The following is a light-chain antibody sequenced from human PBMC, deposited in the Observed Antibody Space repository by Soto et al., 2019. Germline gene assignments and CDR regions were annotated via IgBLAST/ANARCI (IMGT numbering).Light chain of an antibody. CDR2: EVS. V-gene: IGLV2-8*01. CDR1: SSDIGGYNY. J-gene: IGLJ1*01. CDR3: SSYAGSNNYV. Sequence: QSALTQPPSASGSPGQSVTISCTGTSSDIGGYNYVSWYQQHPGKAPKLMIYEVSKRPSGAPDRFSGSKSGNTASLTVSGLQAEDEADYYCSSYAGSNNYVFGSGNKVTVL.